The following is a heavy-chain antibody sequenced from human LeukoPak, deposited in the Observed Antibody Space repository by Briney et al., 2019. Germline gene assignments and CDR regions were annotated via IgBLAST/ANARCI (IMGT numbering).Heavy chain of an antibody. CDR2: IYYSGST. J-gene: IGHJ4*02. D-gene: IGHD1-26*01. CDR3: SRESGAFCPFGY. V-gene: IGHV4-39*07. CDR1: GGSISSSSYY. Sequence: PSETLSLTCTVSGGSISSSSYYWGWIRQPPGKGLEWIGSIYYSGSTYYNPSLKSRVNMSVDTSKNQFSLKLSSVTAADTAIYYCSRESGAFCPFGYWGQGTLVIVPS.